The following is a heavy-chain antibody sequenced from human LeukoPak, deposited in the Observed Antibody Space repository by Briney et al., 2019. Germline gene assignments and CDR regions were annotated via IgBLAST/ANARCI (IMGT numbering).Heavy chain of an antibody. J-gene: IGHJ4*02. CDR3: ARGGIVAATRGDY. V-gene: IGHV3-23*01. D-gene: IGHD2-15*01. CDR1: GFTFSSYA. Sequence: GGSLRLSCAASGFTFSSYAMSWVRQAPGKGLEWVSAISGSGGSTYYADSVKGRFTISRGNSKNTLYLQMNSLRAEDTAVYYCARGGIVAATRGDYWGQGTLVTVSS. CDR2: ISGSGGST.